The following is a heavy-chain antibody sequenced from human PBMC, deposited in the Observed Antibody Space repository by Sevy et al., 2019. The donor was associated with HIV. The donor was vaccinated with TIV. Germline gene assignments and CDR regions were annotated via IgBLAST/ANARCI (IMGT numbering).Heavy chain of an antibody. Sequence: GESLKISCAASGFTFSDYYMSWIRQAPGKGLEWVSYISSRGHTIYYADSVKGRFTISRDDAKNSVFLQMNSLRAEDTAVYYCATEVDYSSSAFDYWGQGTLVTVSS. CDR2: ISSRGHTI. CDR1: GFTFSDYY. CDR3: ATEVDYSSSAFDY. V-gene: IGHV3-11*01. J-gene: IGHJ4*02. D-gene: IGHD6-6*01.